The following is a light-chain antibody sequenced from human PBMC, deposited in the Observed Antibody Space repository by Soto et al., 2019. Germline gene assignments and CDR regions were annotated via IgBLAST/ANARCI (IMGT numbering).Light chain of an antibody. CDR3: TSSTSGSLYV. Sequence: QSSLTHAASLSGSPGQSITISCTGTSSDVGGYNYVSWYQQFPGKVPKLLIYNVSNRPSGVSNRFSGSKSGNTASLTISGLQAEDEADYFCTSSTSGSLYVFGTGTKVTAL. CDR2: NVS. J-gene: IGLJ1*01. V-gene: IGLV2-14*01. CDR1: SSDVGGYNY.